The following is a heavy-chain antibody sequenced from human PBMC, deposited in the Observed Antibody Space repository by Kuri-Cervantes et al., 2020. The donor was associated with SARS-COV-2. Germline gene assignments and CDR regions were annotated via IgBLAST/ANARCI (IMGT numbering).Heavy chain of an antibody. D-gene: IGHD6-13*01. J-gene: IGHJ4*02. CDR3: ARSKGRSSSYYFNY. V-gene: IGHV4-34*01. CDR1: GGSFSGYY. Sequence: ESLKISCAVYGGSFSGYYWSWIRQPPGKGLEWIGEINHSGSTNYNPSLKGRVTISVDTSKNQFSLKLSPVTAADTAVYYCARSKGRSSSYYFNYWGRGPV. CDR2: INHSGST.